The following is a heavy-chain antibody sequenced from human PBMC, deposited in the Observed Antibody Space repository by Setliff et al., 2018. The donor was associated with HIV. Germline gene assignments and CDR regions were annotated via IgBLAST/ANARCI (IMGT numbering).Heavy chain of an antibody. Sequence: SETLSLTCAVYCGSFSGYYWSWIRQPPGKGLEWIGEIDHSGSTNYNPSLKSRVTISVDTSKNQFSLKLSSVTAADTAVYYCARIGSGWSVGWFDPWGQGTLVTVSS. CDR1: CGSFSGYY. CDR2: IDHSGST. V-gene: IGHV4-34*01. D-gene: IGHD6-13*01. J-gene: IGHJ5*02. CDR3: ARIGSGWSVGWFDP.